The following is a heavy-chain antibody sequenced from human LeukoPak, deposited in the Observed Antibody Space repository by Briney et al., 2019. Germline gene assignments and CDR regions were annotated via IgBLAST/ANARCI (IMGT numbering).Heavy chain of an antibody. CDR1: GFIFSSYG. Sequence: PGGSLRLSCAASGFIFSSYGMHWVRQPPGKGLEWVEFIRSDGSDKYYAASVKGRFTISRDNSKNTLYLQMNSLRAEDTAVYYCAKPDSSSDFWGQGTLVTVSS. J-gene: IGHJ4*02. CDR3: AKPDSSSDF. CDR2: IRSDGSDK. D-gene: IGHD3-22*01. V-gene: IGHV3-30*02.